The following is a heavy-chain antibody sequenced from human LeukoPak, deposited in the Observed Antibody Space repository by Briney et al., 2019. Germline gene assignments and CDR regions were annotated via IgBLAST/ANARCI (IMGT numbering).Heavy chain of an antibody. CDR1: GYTLTGYY. CDR3: ARDKLGLGELSLYDQ. D-gene: IGHD3-16*02. J-gene: IGHJ5*02. CDR2: MNPNSGGT. Sequence: ASVKVSCKASGYTLTGYYMHWVRQAPGRGLEWMGWMNPNSGGTKYAQKFQGRVTMTRDTSISTAYMELSRLRSDDTAMYYCARDKLGLGELSLYDQWGQGTLVTVFS. V-gene: IGHV1-2*02.